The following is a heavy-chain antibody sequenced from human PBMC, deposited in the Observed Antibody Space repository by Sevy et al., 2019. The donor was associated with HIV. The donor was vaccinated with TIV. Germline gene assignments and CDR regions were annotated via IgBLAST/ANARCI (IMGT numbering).Heavy chain of an antibody. Sequence: GGSLRLSCVASGFSFDRYGMHWIRQAPGKGLEWVAVILYEGINKDYGDSMRGRFTISRDNSKNTLYLEMNNLRVDDTAVYYCATGRDYGSGSYDYWGQGTLVTVSS. CDR1: GFSFDRYG. D-gene: IGHD3-10*01. J-gene: IGHJ4*02. CDR2: ILYEGINK. CDR3: ATGRDYGSGSYDY. V-gene: IGHV3-33*03.